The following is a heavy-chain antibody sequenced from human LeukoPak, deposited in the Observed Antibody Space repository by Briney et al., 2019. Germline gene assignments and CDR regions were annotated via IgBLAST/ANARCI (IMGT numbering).Heavy chain of an antibody. CDR3: AKDLNFEGYFDY. V-gene: IGHV3-23*01. D-gene: IGHD3-9*01. J-gene: IGHJ4*02. CDR2: ISGSGGST. Sequence: GGSLRLSCAASGFTFSSYAMSWVRQAPGKGLEWVSAISGSGGSTYYADSVKGRFTISRDNSKNTLYQQMNSLRAEDTAVYYCAKDLNFEGYFDYWGQGTLVTVSS. CDR1: GFTFSSYA.